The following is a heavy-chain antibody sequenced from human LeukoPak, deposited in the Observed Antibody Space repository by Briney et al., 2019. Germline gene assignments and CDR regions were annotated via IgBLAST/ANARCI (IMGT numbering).Heavy chain of an antibody. D-gene: IGHD3-22*01. J-gene: IGHJ4*02. Sequence: SETLSLTCAVYGGSFSGYYWSWIRQPPGKGLEWVGEINHSGSTNYNPSLKSRVTISVDTSKNQFSLKLSSVTAADTAVYYCARGGGYSEYYFDYWGQGTLVTVSS. CDR1: GGSFSGYY. CDR2: INHSGST. V-gene: IGHV4-34*01. CDR3: ARGGGYSEYYFDY.